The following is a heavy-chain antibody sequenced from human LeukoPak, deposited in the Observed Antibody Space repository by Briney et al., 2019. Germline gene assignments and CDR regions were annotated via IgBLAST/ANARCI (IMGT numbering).Heavy chain of an antibody. D-gene: IGHD1-26*01. V-gene: IGHV3-48*02. CDR2: ISSSSTI. CDR1: GFTFSSYS. CDR3: ARDPKPYSGSYLGRDYFDY. Sequence: GGSLRLSCAASGFTFSSYSMNWVRQAPGKGLEWVSYISSSSTIYYADSVKGRFTISRDNAKNSLYLQMNSLRDEDTAVYYCARDPKPYSGSYLGRDYFDYWGQGTLVTVSS. J-gene: IGHJ4*02.